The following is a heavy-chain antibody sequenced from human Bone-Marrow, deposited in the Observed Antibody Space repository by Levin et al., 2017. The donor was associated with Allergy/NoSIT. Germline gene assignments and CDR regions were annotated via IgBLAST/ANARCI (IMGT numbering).Heavy chain of an antibody. CDR1: GGSINSGGYY. Sequence: PSETLSLTCTVSGGSINSGGYYWSWIRQHPGQGLECIGYIYYSGSTYYNPSLKSRVTISVDTSKNHFSLKLSSVTAADTAVYYCAGTYGGGGSCYPVGLYYYMDVWGKGTTVTVSS. J-gene: IGHJ6*03. CDR3: AGTYGGGGSCYPVGLYYYMDV. CDR2: IYYSGST. D-gene: IGHD2-15*01. V-gene: IGHV4-31*03.